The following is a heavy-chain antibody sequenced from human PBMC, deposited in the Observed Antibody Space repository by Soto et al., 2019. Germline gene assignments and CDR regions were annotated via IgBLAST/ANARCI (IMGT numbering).Heavy chain of an antibody. D-gene: IGHD5-12*01. CDR1: GGSMSSSSSS. CDR3: ARRRNSGYDSLVYFDY. V-gene: IGHV4-39*01. CDR2: ISYSGST. J-gene: IGHJ4*02. Sequence: PSETLSLTCTVSGGSMSSSSSSCGWIRQPPGKGLEWLGIISYSGSTYYSPSLKSRVTISVDTSKNQFSLKLSSVTAADTAVYYCARRRNSGYDSLVYFDYWGQGTLVTVSP.